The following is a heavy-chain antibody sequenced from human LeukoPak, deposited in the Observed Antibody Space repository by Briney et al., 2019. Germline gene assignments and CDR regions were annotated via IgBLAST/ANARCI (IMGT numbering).Heavy chain of an antibody. CDR3: ARGGPWVVATINDYYLDV. CDR2: STAYNVDG. D-gene: IGHD5-24*01. Sequence: ASVKVSCKASGYNFITIATRWVRQAPGQGLEWMGWSTAYNVDGNSVQKFQGRVTMTTDASTNTAYMELRSLRYDDTAVYYCARGGPWVVATINDYYLDVWGKGTTVTVSS. J-gene: IGHJ6*03. V-gene: IGHV1-18*01. CDR1: GYNFITIA.